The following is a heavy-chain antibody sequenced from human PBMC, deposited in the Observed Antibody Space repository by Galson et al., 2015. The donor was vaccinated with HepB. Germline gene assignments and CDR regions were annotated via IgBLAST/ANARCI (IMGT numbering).Heavy chain of an antibody. V-gene: IGHV1-46*04. J-gene: IGHJ6*02. D-gene: IGHD4-17*01. CDR3: ARNWGGYGDYDGYGMDV. Sequence: SVKVSCKASGYTFTSYYMHWVRQAPGQGLEWMGIINPSGGSTSYAQKLQGRVTMTRDTSTSTVYMELSSLRSEDTAVYYCARNWGGYGDYDGYGMDVWGQGTTVTVSS. CDR2: INPSGGST. CDR1: GYTFTSYY.